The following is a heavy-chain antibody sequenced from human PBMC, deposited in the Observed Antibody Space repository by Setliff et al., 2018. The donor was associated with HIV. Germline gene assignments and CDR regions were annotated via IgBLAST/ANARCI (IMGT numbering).Heavy chain of an antibody. V-gene: IGHV4-59*01. CDR1: GGSTNNYY. Sequence: SETLSLTCAVSGGSTNNYYLTWIRQPPGKGLEWIGSVSNGGDTNYNPSLKSRVSLSLDTSKTRFSLRLTSVTAADTAVYYCARELLGSNGVFDHWGQGTLVTVSS. J-gene: IGHJ4*02. CDR3: ARELLGSNGVFDH. D-gene: IGHD2-8*01. CDR2: VSNGGDT.